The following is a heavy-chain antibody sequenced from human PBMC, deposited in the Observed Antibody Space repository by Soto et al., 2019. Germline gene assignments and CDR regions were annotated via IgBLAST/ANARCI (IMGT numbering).Heavy chain of an antibody. Sequence: SETLSLTCAVSGYSIRSGYFWGWIRQPPGKGLEWIGSMYHSGITYYNLSLKSRVIISVDTSKNQLSLKLSSATAADTAVYYCARSMYSTSAQLYYGMDVWGQGTTVTVSS. CDR3: ARSMYSTSAQLYYGMDV. J-gene: IGHJ6*02. D-gene: IGHD6-6*01. CDR1: GYSIRSGYF. V-gene: IGHV4-38-2*01. CDR2: MYHSGIT.